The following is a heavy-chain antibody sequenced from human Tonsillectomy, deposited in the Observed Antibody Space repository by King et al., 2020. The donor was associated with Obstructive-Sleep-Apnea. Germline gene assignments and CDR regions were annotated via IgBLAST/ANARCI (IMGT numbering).Heavy chain of an antibody. D-gene: IGHD3-10*01. CDR2: ISSSSSYI. CDR3: ARDLRGRLLWFGEAP. V-gene: IGHV3-21*01. Sequence: VQLVESGGGLVKPGGSLRLSCAASGFTFSSYSMNWVRQAPGKGLEWVSSISSSSSYIYYADSVKGRFTISRDNAKNSLYLQMNSLRAEDTAVYYCARDLRGRLLWFGEAPWGQGTLVTVSS. CDR1: GFTFSSYS. J-gene: IGHJ5*02.